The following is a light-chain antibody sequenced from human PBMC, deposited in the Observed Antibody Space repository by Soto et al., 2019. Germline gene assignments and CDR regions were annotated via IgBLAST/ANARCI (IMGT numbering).Light chain of an antibody. CDR2: DAS. V-gene: IGKV3-15*01. CDR1: QSVSRN. Sequence: IVRTQSPATLSVSPGDRATLSCRASQSVSRNVAWYPQKPGQAPRLLIHDASTRATGISVRFIRSGSGTEFALTISSLQSEDFAVYYCQQYNNWLWTFCQGTQVEIK. J-gene: IGKJ1*01. CDR3: QQYNNWLWT.